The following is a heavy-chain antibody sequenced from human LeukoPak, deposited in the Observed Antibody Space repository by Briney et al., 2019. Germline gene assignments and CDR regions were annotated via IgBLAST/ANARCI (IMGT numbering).Heavy chain of an antibody. D-gene: IGHD3-22*01. Sequence: GGSLRLSCAVSGLTFNNYAMSWVRQAPGKGLEWVSGISGRGASKYYADSVKGRFTISRDNSKNTLYLQMNSLRAEDTAVYYCAKDPYDYYDSSGYYYEPYFDYWGQGTLVTVSS. CDR2: ISGRGASK. J-gene: IGHJ4*02. CDR1: GLTFNNYA. V-gene: IGHV3-23*01. CDR3: AKDPYDYYDSSGYYYEPYFDY.